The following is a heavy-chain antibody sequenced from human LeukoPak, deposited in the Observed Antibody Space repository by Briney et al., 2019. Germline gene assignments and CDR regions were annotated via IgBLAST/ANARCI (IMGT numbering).Heavy chain of an antibody. V-gene: IGHV4-59*08. D-gene: IGHD6-19*01. CDR1: GASITSHY. CDR3: TRGYNSGWHDY. J-gene: IGHJ4*02. CDR2: IYNSGST. Sequence: SETLSLTCSVSGASITSHYWSWIRQPPGKGPECIGYIYNSGSTNYNPSLKSRVTISIDTSKNQFSLRLSSVTAADTAVYYCTRGYNSGWHDYWGQGTLVTVCS.